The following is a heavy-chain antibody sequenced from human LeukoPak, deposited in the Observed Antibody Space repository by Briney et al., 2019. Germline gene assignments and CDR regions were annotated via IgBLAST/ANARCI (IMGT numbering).Heavy chain of an antibody. CDR3: ASSPNQYFIDY. CDR2: IFYRGST. V-gene: IGHV4-31*03. CDR1: GASISSGAYY. J-gene: IGHJ4*02. D-gene: IGHD1-14*01. Sequence: SETLSLTCTVSGASISSGAYYWSWIRQHPGMGLESIVYIFYRGSTYYNPSLKSRLTISVDTSKNQFSLKLNSVTDADTAVYYCASSPNQYFIDYWGQGALVTVSS.